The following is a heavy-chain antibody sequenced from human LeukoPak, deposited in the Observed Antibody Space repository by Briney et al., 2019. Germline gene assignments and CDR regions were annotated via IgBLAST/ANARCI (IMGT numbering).Heavy chain of an antibody. Sequence: GGSLRLSCAASGFIFNYYGMHWVRQAPGKGLEWVAFIQHDGSNKYYGDSVKGRFTISIDNSKKTLYLQMNSLRAEDTAVYYCAKDVVGQQWVENYWGQGTLVTASS. V-gene: IGHV3-30*02. D-gene: IGHD6-19*01. J-gene: IGHJ4*02. CDR3: AKDVVGQQWVENY. CDR2: IQHDGSNK. CDR1: GFIFNYYG.